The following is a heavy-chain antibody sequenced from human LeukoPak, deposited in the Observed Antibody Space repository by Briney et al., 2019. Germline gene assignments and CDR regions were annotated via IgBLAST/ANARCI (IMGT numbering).Heavy chain of an antibody. CDR3: ATGSSGLIEVAGYRSWFDP. J-gene: IGHJ5*02. D-gene: IGHD6-19*01. CDR2: GSLSGST. CDR1: GGSFSGYY. V-gene: IGHV4-34*01. Sequence: SETLSLTCAVYGGSFSGYYCSWICKPPGKGLDLIGVGSLSGSTNYNPTLNSRGTISIDTSKNQFSLKLSFVTVADTAAAYCATGSSGLIEVAGYRSWFDPWGQGTLVTVSS.